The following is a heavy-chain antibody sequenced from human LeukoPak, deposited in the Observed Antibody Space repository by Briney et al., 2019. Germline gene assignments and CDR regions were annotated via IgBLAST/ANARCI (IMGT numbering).Heavy chain of an antibody. Sequence: SETLSLTXTVSGGSISSYYWSWIRQPAGKGLEWIGRIYTSGSTNYNPSLKSRVTMSVDTSKNQFSLKLSSVTAADTAVYYCARHGLGSSGYYHYYYYMDVWGKRTTVTVSS. D-gene: IGHD3-22*01. CDR3: ARHGLGSSGYYHYYYYMDV. CDR1: GGSISSYY. CDR2: IYTSGST. J-gene: IGHJ6*03. V-gene: IGHV4-4*07.